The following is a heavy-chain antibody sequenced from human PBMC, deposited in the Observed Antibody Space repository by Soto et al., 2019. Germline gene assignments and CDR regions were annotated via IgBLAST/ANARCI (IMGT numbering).Heavy chain of an antibody. J-gene: IGHJ6*02. CDR2: VNPGNGDT. Sequence: GASVKVSCKASGYTFTSYVIHWVRQAPGQRLEWMGWVNPGNGDTKYAQKFEGRVTFTRDTSAATVYMDLSSLRSEDTAVYYCARVPAVAGELQLRAYYYYGMSVWGQGTPVTVSS. V-gene: IGHV1-3*01. CDR3: ARVPAVAGELQLRAYYYYGMSV. CDR1: GYTFTSYV. D-gene: IGHD1-26*01.